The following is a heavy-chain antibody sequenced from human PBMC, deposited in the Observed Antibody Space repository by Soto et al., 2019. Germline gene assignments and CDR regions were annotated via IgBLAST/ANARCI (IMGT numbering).Heavy chain of an antibody. CDR3: ARDSWGDGGNSRGDDAFDI. CDR1: GGTFSSYA. CDR2: IIPIFGTA. V-gene: IGHV1-69*13. J-gene: IGHJ3*02. Sequence: SVKVSCKASGGTFSSYAISWVRQAPGQGLEWMGGIIPIFGTANYAQKFQGRVTITADESTSTAYMELSSLRSEDTAVYYCARDSWGDGGNSRGDDAFDIWGQGTMVTVSS. D-gene: IGHD2-21*02.